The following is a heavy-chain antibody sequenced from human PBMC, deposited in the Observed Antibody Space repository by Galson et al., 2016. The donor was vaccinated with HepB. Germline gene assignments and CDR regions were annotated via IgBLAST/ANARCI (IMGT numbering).Heavy chain of an antibody. CDR1: GFRFSDYN. J-gene: IGHJ6*02. Sequence: SLRLSCAASGFRFSDYNMNWVRQAPGRGLEWVAYISASSGTIYYADSVRGRFTISRDNANNSLSLQMNSLRAEDTAFYYCARPYTYYFGSGSYFDVLHYGMDVWGQGALVTVSS. V-gene: IGHV3-48*01. D-gene: IGHD3-10*01. CDR2: ISASSGTI. CDR3: ARPYTYYFGSGSYFDVLHYGMDV.